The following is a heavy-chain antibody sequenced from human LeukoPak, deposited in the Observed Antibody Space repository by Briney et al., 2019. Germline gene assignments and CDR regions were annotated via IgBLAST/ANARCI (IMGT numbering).Heavy chain of an antibody. J-gene: IGHJ4*02. CDR1: GFTFSSYS. CDR2: IYSGGST. V-gene: IGHV3-53*01. D-gene: IGHD3-22*01. CDR3: ARDGLYYYDSSGYPGVE. Sequence: PGGSLRLSCAASGFTFSSYSMNWVRQAPGKGLEWVSVIYSGGSTYYADSVKGRFTISRDNSKNTLYLQMNSLRAEDTAVYYCARDGLYYYDSSGYPGVEWGQGTLVTVSS.